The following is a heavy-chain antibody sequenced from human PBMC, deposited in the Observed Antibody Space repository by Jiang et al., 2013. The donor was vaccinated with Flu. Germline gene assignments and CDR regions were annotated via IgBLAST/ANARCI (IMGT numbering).Heavy chain of an antibody. V-gene: IGHV3-49*02. J-gene: IGHJ4*02. CDR2: GTT. CDR3: TRAGDSSGYYYAAY. Sequence: GTTEYAASVKSRFTISRDDSKSIAYLQMNSLKTEDTAVYYCTRAGDSSGYYYAAYWGQGTLVTVSS. D-gene: IGHD3-22*01.